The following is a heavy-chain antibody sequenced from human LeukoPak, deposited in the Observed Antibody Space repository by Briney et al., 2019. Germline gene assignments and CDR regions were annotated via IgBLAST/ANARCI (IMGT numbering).Heavy chain of an antibody. CDR2: INPSGGST. Sequence: ASVKVPCKASGYTFTSYYMHWVRQAPGQGLEWMGIINPSGGSTSYAQKFQGRVTMTRDTSTSTVYMELSSLRSEDTAVYYCARVTIFGVVINWFDPWGQGTLVTVSS. D-gene: IGHD3-3*01. CDR3: ARVTIFGVVINWFDP. J-gene: IGHJ5*02. CDR1: GYTFTSYY. V-gene: IGHV1-46*01.